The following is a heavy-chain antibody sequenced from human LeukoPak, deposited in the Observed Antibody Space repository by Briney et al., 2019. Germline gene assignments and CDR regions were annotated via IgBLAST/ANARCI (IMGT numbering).Heavy chain of an antibody. CDR2: MNPNSGNT. D-gene: IGHD2-15*01. Sequence: VASVKVSCKASGYTFISFDINWVRQATGQGLEWMGWMNPNSGNTGYAQKFQGRVTMTRNTSITTAYMELSSLRSEDTAVYYCARAGDCSGGSCLYYYYMDVWGKGTTVTVSS. CDR3: ARAGDCSGGSCLYYYYMDV. J-gene: IGHJ6*03. V-gene: IGHV1-8*01. CDR1: GYTFISFD.